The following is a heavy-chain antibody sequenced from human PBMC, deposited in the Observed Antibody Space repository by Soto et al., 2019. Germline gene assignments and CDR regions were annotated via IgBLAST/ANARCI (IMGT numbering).Heavy chain of an antibody. D-gene: IGHD2-21*01. Sequence: QITLRESVPTLVKPTQTLTLTCTFSGFSLTTRPVGVGWIRQSPGKALEWLACAYWDENNRYSPSLRSRLTVTKDTSKNQVVITITNVDPVDTATYFSAHRRHCGVWNGGFFDYGGQGTLVTGSS. CDR3: AHRRHCGVWNGGFFDY. V-gene: IGHV2-5*02. J-gene: IGHJ4*02. CDR2: AYWDENN. CDR1: GFSLTTRPVG.